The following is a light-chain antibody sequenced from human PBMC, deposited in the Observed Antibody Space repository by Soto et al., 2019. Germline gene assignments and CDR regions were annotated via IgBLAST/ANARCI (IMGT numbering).Light chain of an antibody. CDR2: GTS. CDR3: QQYGSSIT. CDR1: QSFSNNY. V-gene: IGKV3-20*01. J-gene: IGKJ5*01. Sequence: EIVLTQYPATLSSFPGDRVTLSCRASQSFSNNYLAWYQQKPGQAPRHLIYGTSSRATGIPDRFSGSGSGTDFTLTISRLEPEDFAVFYCQQYGSSITFGQGTRLEIK.